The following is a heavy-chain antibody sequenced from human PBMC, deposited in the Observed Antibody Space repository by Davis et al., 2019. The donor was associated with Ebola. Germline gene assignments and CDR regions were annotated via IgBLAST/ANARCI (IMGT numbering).Heavy chain of an antibody. D-gene: IGHD3-3*01. CDR2: ISYDGSNK. J-gene: IGHJ4*02. Sequence: GESLKISCAASGFTFSSYAMHWVRQAPGKGLEWVAVISYDGSNKYYADSVKGRFTISRDNSKNTLYLQMNSLRAEDTAVYYCARDSLLWSGYYAFRYWGQGTLVTVFS. CDR1: GFTFSSYA. V-gene: IGHV3-30-3*01. CDR3: ARDSLLWSGYYAFRY.